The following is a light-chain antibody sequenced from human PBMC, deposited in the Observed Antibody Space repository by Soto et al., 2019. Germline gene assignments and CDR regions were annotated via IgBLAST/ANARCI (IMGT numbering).Light chain of an antibody. CDR1: QGISSF. CDR2: GAS. V-gene: IGKV1-9*01. Sequence: IPLTQSPSSLSASVGDRVTITCRASQGISSFLAWYQQKPGKAPKLLIYGASTLQSGVPSRFSGSGSGTDFTLTIGSLQPEDFATYYCQQLNSFPIPFGPGTKVYIK. J-gene: IGKJ3*01. CDR3: QQLNSFPIP.